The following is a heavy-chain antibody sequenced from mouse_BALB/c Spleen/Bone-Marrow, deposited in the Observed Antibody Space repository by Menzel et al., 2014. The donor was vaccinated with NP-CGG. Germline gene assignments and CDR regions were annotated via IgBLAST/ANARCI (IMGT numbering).Heavy chain of an antibody. V-gene: IGHV7-3*02. CDR2: IRNKANGYTT. CDR1: GFTFTDYY. J-gene: IGHJ3*01. Sequence: EVKLVESGGGLVQPGGSLRLSCATSGFTFTDYYMSWVRQPPGKALEWLGIIRNKANGYTTEYSAPVKGRFTISRDNSQSILYLQMNTLRAEDSATYYCARGAYGNYFAWFAYWGQGTLVTVSA. CDR3: ARGAYGNYFAWFAY. D-gene: IGHD2-1*01.